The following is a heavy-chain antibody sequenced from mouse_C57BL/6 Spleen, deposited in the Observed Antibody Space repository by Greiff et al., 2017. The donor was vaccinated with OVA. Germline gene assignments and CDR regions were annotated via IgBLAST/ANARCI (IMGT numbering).Heavy chain of an antibody. D-gene: IGHD1-1*01. CDR2: INPSNGGT. Sequence: QVQLLQQPGTELVKPGASVKLSCKASGYTFTSYWMHWVKQRPGQGLEWIGNINPSNGGTNYNEKFKSKATLAVDKSSSTAYMQLSSLTSEDSAVYYCARPVADYYAMDYWGQGTSVTVSS. CDR1: GYTFTSYW. CDR3: ARPVADYYAMDY. V-gene: IGHV1-53*01. J-gene: IGHJ4*01.